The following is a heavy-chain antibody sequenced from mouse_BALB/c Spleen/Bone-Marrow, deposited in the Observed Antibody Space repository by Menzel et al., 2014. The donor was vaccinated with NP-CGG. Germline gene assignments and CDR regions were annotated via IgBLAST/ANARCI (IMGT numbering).Heavy chain of an antibody. CDR3: NAREAMDY. J-gene: IGHJ4*01. CDR2: IDPANGST. CDR1: GFNIKDTY. V-gene: IGHV14-3*02. D-gene: IGHD6-5*01. Sequence: VQLQQSGAELVKPGASVKLSCTASGFNIKDTYMHWVKQRPEQGLEWIGRIDPANGSTKYDPKFQGKATITADTSSNTAYLQLSSLTSEDTAVYYCNAREAMDYWGQGTSGTASS.